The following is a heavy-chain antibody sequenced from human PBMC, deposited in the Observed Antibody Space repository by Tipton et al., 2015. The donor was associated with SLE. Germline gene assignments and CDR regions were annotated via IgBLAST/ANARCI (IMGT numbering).Heavy chain of an antibody. Sequence: TLSLTCTISNESIPNNYWTWIRQPPGKRLEWLGYIYDIKSTNYNPSLKSRVTISADTSKSQFSLTLTDVTAADTAVYYCARGAARHIYWGQGLLVTVSS. CDR3: ARGAARHIY. CDR1: NESIPNNY. V-gene: IGHV4-59*01. J-gene: IGHJ4*02. CDR2: IYDIKST. D-gene: IGHD6-6*01.